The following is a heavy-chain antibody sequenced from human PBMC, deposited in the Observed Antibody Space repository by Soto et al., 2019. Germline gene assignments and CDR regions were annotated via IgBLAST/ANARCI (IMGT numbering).Heavy chain of an antibody. CDR2: INPNSGGT. Sequence: ASVKVSCKASGYTFTGYYMHWVRQAPGQGLEWMGWINPNSGGTNYAQKFQGWVTMTRDTSISTAYMELSRLRSDDTAVYYCARAYTNPFYFSRRNWFDTWGQGTLVTVSS. V-gene: IGHV1-2*04. CDR3: ARAYTNPFYFSRRNWFDT. D-gene: IGHD6-13*01. J-gene: IGHJ5*02. CDR1: GYTFTGYY.